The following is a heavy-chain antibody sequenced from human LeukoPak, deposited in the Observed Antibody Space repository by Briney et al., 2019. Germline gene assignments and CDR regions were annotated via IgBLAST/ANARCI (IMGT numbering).Heavy chain of an antibody. V-gene: IGHV4-39*01. D-gene: IGHD3/OR15-3a*01. CDR3: ARQTGSGLFILP. CDR1: GGSITRSNYY. CDR2: IYYSGNA. J-gene: IGHJ4*02. Sequence: SETLSLTCTVSGGSITRSNYYWVWIRQPPGKGLEWIGTIYYSGNAYYNPSLKSQVSISIDTSKNQFSLRLTSVTAADTAVYYCARQTGSGLFILPGGQGTLVTVSS.